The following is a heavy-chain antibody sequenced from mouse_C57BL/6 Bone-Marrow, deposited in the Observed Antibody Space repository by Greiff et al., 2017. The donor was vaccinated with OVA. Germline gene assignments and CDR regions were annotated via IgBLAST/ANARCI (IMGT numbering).Heavy chain of an antibody. Sequence: QVQLQQPGAELVKPGASVKLSCKASGYTFTSYWMQWVKQRPGQGLEWIGEIDPSDSYTNYNQKFKGKATLTVDTSSSTAYMQRSSLTSEDSAVYYCARGELGRDFDYWGQGTTLTVSS. CDR2: IDPSDSYT. D-gene: IGHD4-1*01. CDR1: GYTFTSYW. CDR3: ARGELGRDFDY. J-gene: IGHJ2*01. V-gene: IGHV1-50*01.